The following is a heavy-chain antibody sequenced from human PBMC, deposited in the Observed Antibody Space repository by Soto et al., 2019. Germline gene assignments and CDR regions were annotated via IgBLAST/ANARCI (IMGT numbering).Heavy chain of an antibody. D-gene: IGHD4-17*01. CDR3: ARQDGDGLFYFDY. J-gene: IGHJ4*02. CDR1: GYSFSIYW. CDR2: IYPVDSDT. Sequence: PVESLKISCKGSGYSFSIYWIARVRQMPGKGLEWMGVIYPVDSDTRYSPSFQGQVTISVDKSMNTAYLQWSSLQASDTGIYFCARQDGDGLFYFDYWGQGTPVTVSS. V-gene: IGHV5-51*01.